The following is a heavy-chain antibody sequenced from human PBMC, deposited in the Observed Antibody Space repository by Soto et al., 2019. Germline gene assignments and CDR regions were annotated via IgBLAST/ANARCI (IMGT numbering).Heavy chain of an antibody. V-gene: IGHV3-30*18. Sequence: QVQREESGGGVVQPGRSLRLSCAASGFTVSHYDMHWVRQAPGKGLEWVALMSYDGSNEYYADSVKGRFTISRDNSKNTLYLQMNSLRAEDTAVYYCAKDGSHNFDYWGQGTLVTVSS. J-gene: IGHJ4*02. CDR2: MSYDGSNE. CDR3: AKDGSHNFDY. CDR1: GFTVSHYD. D-gene: IGHD1-26*01.